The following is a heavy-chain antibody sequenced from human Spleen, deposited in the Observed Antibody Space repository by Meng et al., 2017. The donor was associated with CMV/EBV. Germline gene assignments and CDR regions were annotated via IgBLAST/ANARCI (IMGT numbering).Heavy chain of an antibody. Sequence: SCKASGYTFSSYWMHWVRQAPGKGLVWVSRINSDGSTTTYADSVKGRFTISRDNAKNTLFLKMSSLRAEDPAVYYCARGMIYSSFDYWGQGILVTVSS. D-gene: IGHD6-13*01. CDR1: GYTFSSYW. V-gene: IGHV3-74*01. J-gene: IGHJ4*02. CDR2: INSDGSTT. CDR3: ARGMIYSSFDY.